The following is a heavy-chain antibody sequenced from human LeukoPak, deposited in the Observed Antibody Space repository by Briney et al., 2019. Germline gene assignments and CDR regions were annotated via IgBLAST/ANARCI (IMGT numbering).Heavy chain of an antibody. D-gene: IGHD5-18*01. CDR2: ISSSSSYI. CDR1: GFTFSSYS. V-gene: IGHV3-21*01. Sequence: PGGSLRLSCAASGFTFSSYSMNWVRQAPGKGLEWVSSISSSSSYIYYADSVKGRFTISRDNAKNSLYLQMNSLRAEDTAAYYCASLDTAMVPLDYWGQGTLVTVSS. J-gene: IGHJ4*02. CDR3: ASLDTAMVPLDY.